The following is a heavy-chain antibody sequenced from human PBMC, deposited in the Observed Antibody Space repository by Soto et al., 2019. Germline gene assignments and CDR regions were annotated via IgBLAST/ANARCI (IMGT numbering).Heavy chain of an antibody. J-gene: IGHJ3*02. Sequence: EVQLVESGGGLVQPGGSLRLSCAVSGFTVSSNYMNWVRQAPGKGLEWVSFIYSGGNTYYADSVQGIFTISRDNSKNMLYLQMNSLRVEDTAVYYCAREVRVRGFAFDIWGQGTMVTVSS. CDR2: IYSGGNT. CDR3: AREVRVRGFAFDI. D-gene: IGHD3-3*01. CDR1: GFTVSSNY. V-gene: IGHV3-66*01.